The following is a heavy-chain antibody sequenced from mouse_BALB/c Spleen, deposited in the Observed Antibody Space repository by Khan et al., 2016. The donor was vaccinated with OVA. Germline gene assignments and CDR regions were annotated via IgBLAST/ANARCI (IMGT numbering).Heavy chain of an antibody. V-gene: IGHV2-6-5*01. CDR3: AKLLLSHYYAMDY. D-gene: IGHD1-1*02. J-gene: IGHJ4*01. CDR2: IWGGGST. CDR1: GFSLTDYG. Sequence: QVQLKESGLGLVAPSQSLSITCTVSGFSLTDYGVSWIRQPPGKGLEWLGLIWGGGSTYYNSGLKSRLSISKDNSKSQVFLKMNSLQTDDTAMYYCAKLLLSHYYAMDYWGQGTSVTVSS.